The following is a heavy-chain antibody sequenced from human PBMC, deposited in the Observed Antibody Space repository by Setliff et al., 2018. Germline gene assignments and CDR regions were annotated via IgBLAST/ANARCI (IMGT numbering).Heavy chain of an antibody. V-gene: IGHV1-18*01. CDR1: GYTFAKYG. Sequence: ASVKVSCKAFGYTFAKYGTSWVRQAPGQGLEWMGWISGYNGYTVYAQKLQGRVTLTTDTSTGTAYMEVRSLRSDDTAVYYCARGSVEYSRGWYYFDYWTQGTLVTVSS. J-gene: IGHJ4*02. CDR2: ISGYNGYT. D-gene: IGHD6-19*01. CDR3: ARGSVEYSRGWYYFDY.